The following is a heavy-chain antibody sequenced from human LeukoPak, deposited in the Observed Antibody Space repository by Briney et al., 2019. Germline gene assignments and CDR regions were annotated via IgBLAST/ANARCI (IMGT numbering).Heavy chain of an antibody. J-gene: IGHJ6*03. V-gene: IGHV1-69*05. CDR3: AGSSTKVYYYYYMDV. CDR1: GGTFSSYA. CDR2: IIPIFGTA. Sequence: SVKVSCKASGGTFSSYAISWVRQAPGQGLKWMGGIIPIFGTANYAQKFQGRVTITTDESTSTAYMELSSLRSEDTAVYYCAGSSTKVYYYYYMDVWGKGTTVTVSS. D-gene: IGHD2-2*01.